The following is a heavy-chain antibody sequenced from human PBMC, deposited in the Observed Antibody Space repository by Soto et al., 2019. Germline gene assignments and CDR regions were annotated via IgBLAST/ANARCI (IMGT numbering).Heavy chain of an antibody. Sequence: PRESLKISCKGSGYSFTNYWISWVRQMPGKGLEWMGRIDPSDSYTKHSPSFQGHVTISADKSISTAYLQWSSLKASDTAMYYCARQYCRSTSCYIGWFDPWGQGTLVTVSS. CDR3: ARQYCRSTSCYIGWFDP. V-gene: IGHV5-10-1*01. CDR1: GYSFTNYW. J-gene: IGHJ5*02. D-gene: IGHD2-2*02. CDR2: IDPSDSYT.